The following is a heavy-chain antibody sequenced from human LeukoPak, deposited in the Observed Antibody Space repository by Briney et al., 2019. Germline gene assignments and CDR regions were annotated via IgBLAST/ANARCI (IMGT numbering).Heavy chain of an antibody. D-gene: IGHD1-26*01. CDR2: THYSGNS. CDR1: GGSVSGYY. J-gene: IGHJ5*02. V-gene: IGHV4-59*02. Sequence: PSETLSLTCSVSGGSVSGYYWSWIRQLPGKGLEWIGFTHYSGNSNYNPSLKSRLTISVDTSKNQFSLKLSSVTPADTAVYYCARGGNYWPQWWFDPWGRGTLVSVSS. CDR3: ARGGNYWPQWWFDP.